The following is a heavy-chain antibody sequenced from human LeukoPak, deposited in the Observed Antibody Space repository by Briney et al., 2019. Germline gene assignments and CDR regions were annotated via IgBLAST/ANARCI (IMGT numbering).Heavy chain of an antibody. CDR3: SRESGYGDYDPPRFDY. Sequence: GASVKVSCKASGYSFTGLYMHWVRQAPGQGLEWMGWIDPNSGGINYAQRFQGRVIMTRDTSINRVYMELSSLRSDDTAVYYCSRESGYGDYDPPRFDYWGQGTLVTVSS. CDR2: IDPNSGGI. J-gene: IGHJ4*02. V-gene: IGHV1-2*02. CDR1: GYSFTGLY. D-gene: IGHD4-17*01.